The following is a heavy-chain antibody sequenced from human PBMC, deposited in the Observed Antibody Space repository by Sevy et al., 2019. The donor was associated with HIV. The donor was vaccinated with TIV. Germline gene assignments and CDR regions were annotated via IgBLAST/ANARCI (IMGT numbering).Heavy chain of an antibody. J-gene: IGHJ3*02. V-gene: IGHV3-48*02. Sequence: GGSLRLSCAASGFTFSSYSMNWVRQAPGKGLEWVSHISSSSSTIYYADSVKGRFTISRDNAKNSLYLQMNSLRDEDTAVYYCARSRVVAYCGGDCYSDAFDIWGQGTMVTVSS. D-gene: IGHD2-21*02. CDR2: ISSSSSTI. CDR1: GFTFSSYS. CDR3: ARSRVVAYCGGDCYSDAFDI.